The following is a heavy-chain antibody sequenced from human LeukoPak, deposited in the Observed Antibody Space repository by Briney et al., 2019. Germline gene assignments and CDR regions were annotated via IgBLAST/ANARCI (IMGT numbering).Heavy chain of an antibody. CDR2: IDSSGTA. CDR3: TRDRGQWLVDY. Sequence: PSETLSLTCTVSGGSISTSGYYWGWIRQTPGKGLEYFASIDSSGTAYYNPSLQSRVTISADTSKNQFSLKLYSVTAADTGVYYCTRDRGQWLVDYWGQGTLVTVSS. D-gene: IGHD6-19*01. CDR1: GGSISTSGYY. V-gene: IGHV4-39*07. J-gene: IGHJ4*02.